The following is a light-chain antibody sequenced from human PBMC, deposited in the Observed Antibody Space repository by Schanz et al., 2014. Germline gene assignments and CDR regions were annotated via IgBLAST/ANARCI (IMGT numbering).Light chain of an antibody. Sequence: QSVLTQPASVSGSPGQSITISCTGTSSDVGGYNYVSWYQHHPGKAPKLMIFDVSNRPSGVPDRFSGSKSGNTASLTISGLQAEDEADYYCTSYTSTDTWLFGGGTKLTVL. V-gene: IGLV2-14*03. CDR3: TSYTSTDTWL. J-gene: IGLJ3*02. CDR2: DVS. CDR1: SSDVGGYNY.